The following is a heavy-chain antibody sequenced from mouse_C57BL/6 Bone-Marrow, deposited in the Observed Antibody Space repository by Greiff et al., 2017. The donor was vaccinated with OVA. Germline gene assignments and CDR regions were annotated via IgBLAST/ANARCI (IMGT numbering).Heavy chain of an antibody. Sequence: VKLQEPGSELRSPGSSVKLSCKDFDSEVFPIAYMSWVRQKPGHGFEWIGGILPSIGRTIYGEKFEDKATSDADTLSNTAYLELNSLTSEDSAIYDCARKVWLRYWYFDVWGTGTTVTVSS. D-gene: IGHD2-2*01. J-gene: IGHJ1*03. V-gene: IGHV15-2*01. CDR1: DSEVFPIAY. CDR3: ARKVWLRYWYFDV. CDR2: ILPSIGRT.